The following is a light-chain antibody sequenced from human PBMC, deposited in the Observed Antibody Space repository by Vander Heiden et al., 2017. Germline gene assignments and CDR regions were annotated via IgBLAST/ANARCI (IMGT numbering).Light chain of an antibody. V-gene: IGKV3-15*01. CDR1: QSVTSN. J-gene: IGKJ2*01. CDR2: GAS. Sequence: EVVMTQPPATLSVSPGGRATLSCSASQSVTSNLAWYQQKPGQAPRLLVYGASTRATGIPARFSGSGSGTEFTLTISRLQSEDFAVYYCQQYDNWLYTFGQGTKLEIK. CDR3: QQYDNWLYT.